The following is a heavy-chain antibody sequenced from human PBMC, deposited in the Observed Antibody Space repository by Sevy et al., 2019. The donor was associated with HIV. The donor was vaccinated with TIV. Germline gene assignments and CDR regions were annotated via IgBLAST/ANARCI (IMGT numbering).Heavy chain of an antibody. CDR2: ISSSSTI. V-gene: IGHV3-48*01. CDR1: GFTFSTYS. Sequence: GGSLRLSCAASGFTFSTYSMNWVRQAPGKGLEWVSYISSSSTISYADSVKGRFTISRDNAKNSLFLQMNSLRAEDTAVYYCARGDFFTPYYFDYWGQGTLVTVSS. D-gene: IGHD3-3*01. CDR3: ARGDFFTPYYFDY. J-gene: IGHJ4*02.